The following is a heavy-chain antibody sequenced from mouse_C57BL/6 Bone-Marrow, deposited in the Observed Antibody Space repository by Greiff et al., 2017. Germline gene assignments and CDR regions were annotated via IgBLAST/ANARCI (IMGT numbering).Heavy chain of an antibody. V-gene: IGHV1-81*01. Sequence: VQLQQSGAELARPGASVKLSCKASGYTFTSYGISWVKQRTGQGLEWIGEIYPRSGNTYYNEKFKGKATLTADKSSSTAYMELRSLTSEDSAVYFCARQGAYGSPFAYWGQGTLVTVSA. CDR2: IYPRSGNT. D-gene: IGHD1-1*01. CDR3: ARQGAYGSPFAY. J-gene: IGHJ3*01. CDR1: GYTFTSYG.